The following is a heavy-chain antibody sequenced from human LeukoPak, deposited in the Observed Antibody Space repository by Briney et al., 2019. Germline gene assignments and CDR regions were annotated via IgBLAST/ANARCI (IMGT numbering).Heavy chain of an antibody. CDR1: GFTFSNHW. Sequence: GGSLRLSCAASGFTFSNHWMHWVRQAPGKGLVWVSRINSDMSSTNYADSVKGRFTISRDNAKNTLYLQMNSLRAKDTAVYYCARDIAVSGNYFDYWGQGTLVTVSS. J-gene: IGHJ4*02. V-gene: IGHV3-74*01. CDR3: ARDIAVSGNYFDY. CDR2: INSDMSST. D-gene: IGHD6-19*01.